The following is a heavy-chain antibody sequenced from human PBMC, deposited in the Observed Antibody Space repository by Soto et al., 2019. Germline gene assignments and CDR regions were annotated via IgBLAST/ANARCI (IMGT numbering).Heavy chain of an antibody. Sequence: QVRLVQSGAEVQKPGSSVKVSCKASGGTFSSYTISWVRQAPGQGLEWMGRIIPILGIANYAQKFQGRVTITADKSTSTAYMELSSLRSEDTAVYYCARDQDYGSGSYYFQHWGQGTLVTVSS. CDR3: ARDQDYGSGSYYFQH. V-gene: IGHV1-69*08. J-gene: IGHJ1*01. CDR1: GGTFSSYT. CDR2: IIPILGIA. D-gene: IGHD3-10*01.